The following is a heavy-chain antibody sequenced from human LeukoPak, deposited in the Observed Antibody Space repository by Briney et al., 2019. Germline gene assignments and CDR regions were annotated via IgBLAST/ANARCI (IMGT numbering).Heavy chain of an antibody. CDR3: AKRVLDYYYMDV. V-gene: IGHV3-9*03. J-gene: IGHJ6*03. CDR2: ISWNSGSI. CDR1: GFTFDDYA. Sequence: GRSLRLSCAASGFTFDDYAMHWVRQAPGKGLEWVSGISWNSGSIGYADSVKGRFTISRDNAKNSLYLQMISLRVEDMALYYCAKRVLDYYYMDVWGKGTTVTVSS.